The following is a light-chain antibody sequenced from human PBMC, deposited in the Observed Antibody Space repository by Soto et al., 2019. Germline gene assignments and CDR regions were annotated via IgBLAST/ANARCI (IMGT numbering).Light chain of an antibody. CDR2: GNS. CDR3: QSYDSSLSVDV. CDR1: SSNIGADYD. J-gene: IGLJ1*01. V-gene: IGLV1-40*01. Sequence: QSALTQPPSVSGAPGQRVTISCTGSSSNIGADYDVHWYQQLPGTAPKLLIYGNSNRPSGVPDRFSGSKSGTSASLAITGLQAEDEADYYCQSYDSSLSVDVFGTGTKVTVL.